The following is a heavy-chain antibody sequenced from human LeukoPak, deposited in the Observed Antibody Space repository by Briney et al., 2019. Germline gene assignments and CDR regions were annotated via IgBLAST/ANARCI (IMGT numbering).Heavy chain of an antibody. V-gene: IGHV1-46*01. D-gene: IGHD6-13*01. Sequence: ASVKVSCKASGYSFTSYYINWVRQAPGQGLEWMGIINPSGGSTSYAQKFQGRVTMTRDTSTSTVYMELSSLRSEDTAVYYCARGSFFVGSSSFQYNWFDPWGQGTLVTVSS. CDR3: ARGSFFVGSSSFQYNWFDP. CDR2: INPSGGST. J-gene: IGHJ5*02. CDR1: GYSFTSYY.